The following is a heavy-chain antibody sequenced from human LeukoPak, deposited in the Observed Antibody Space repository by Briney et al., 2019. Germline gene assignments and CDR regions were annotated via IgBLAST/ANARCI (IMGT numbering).Heavy chain of an antibody. CDR3: ARVVVVVPAAITPDYYYYYMDV. CDR1: GFTFSDYS. J-gene: IGHJ6*03. V-gene: IGHV3-48*04. CDR2: ISFSVNTK. Sequence: GGSLRLSCAASGFTFSDYSMNWVRQAPGKGLEWVSYISFSVNTKYYGDSVKGRFTISRDNAKNSLYLHMDSLRAEDTAVYYCARVVVVVPAAITPDYYYYYMDVWGKGTTVTVSS. D-gene: IGHD2-2*01.